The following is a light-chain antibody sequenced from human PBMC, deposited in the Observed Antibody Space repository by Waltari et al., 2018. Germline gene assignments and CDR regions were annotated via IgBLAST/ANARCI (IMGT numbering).Light chain of an antibody. Sequence: DVVMTQSPHSLPVTVGQPASISCRSSQSLVYSDGNTYLSWFLQRPGQSPRRLIYKVSNRDSVVPDRFSGSGSGTEFTLKISRVEAEDVGIYYCMQGTHWPPWTFGQGTKVEIK. CDR2: KVS. J-gene: IGKJ1*01. CDR3: MQGTHWPPWT. CDR1: QSLVYSDGNTY. V-gene: IGKV2-30*01.